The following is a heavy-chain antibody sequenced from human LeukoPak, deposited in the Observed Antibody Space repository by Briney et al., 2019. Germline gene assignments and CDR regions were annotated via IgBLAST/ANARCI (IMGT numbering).Heavy chain of an antibody. Sequence: PSETLSLTCTVSGGSISSYYWSWIRQPPGKGLEWIGYIYYSGSTNYNPSLKSRVTISVDTSKNQFSLKLSSVTAADTAVYYCAREGVWSGYYHYWGQGTLVTVSS. CDR1: GGSISSYY. V-gene: IGHV4-59*01. CDR3: AREGVWSGYYHY. D-gene: IGHD3-3*01. CDR2: IYYSGST. J-gene: IGHJ4*02.